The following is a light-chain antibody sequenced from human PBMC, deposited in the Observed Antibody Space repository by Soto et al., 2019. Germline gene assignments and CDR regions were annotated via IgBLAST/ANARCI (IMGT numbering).Light chain of an antibody. V-gene: IGKV1-39*01. CDR2: ESS. J-gene: IGKJ1*01. CDR3: HQTFSIPRT. CDR1: QNVRSY. Sequence: DMQLTESPSALSASVGDRFTSTCLASQNVRSYLNWYQQTPGKAPKLMIYESSTLDSGVPSKFSGDGYGPNFPMTLRTLQPEDFAIYYCHQTFSIPRTFGHGTKVDIK.